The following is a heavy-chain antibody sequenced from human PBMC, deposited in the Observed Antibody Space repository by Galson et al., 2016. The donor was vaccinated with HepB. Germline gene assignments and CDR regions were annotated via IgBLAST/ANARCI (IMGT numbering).Heavy chain of an antibody. J-gene: IGHJ4*02. CDR3: YGHLDY. CDR2: IRPQRDRKTP. D-gene: IGHD4-17*01. Sequence: SLRLSCAASGFTFSKAWFTWVRQASGKGLEWVGRIRPQRDRKTPVYAAPVEGRFTISRDDSKSTLYLQMNSLTTEDTALYYCYGHLDYWGRGTLVTVSS. V-gene: IGHV3-15*01. CDR1: GFTFSKAW.